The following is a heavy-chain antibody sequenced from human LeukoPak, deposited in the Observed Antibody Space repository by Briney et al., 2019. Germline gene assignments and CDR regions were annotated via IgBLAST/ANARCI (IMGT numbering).Heavy chain of an antibody. CDR2: ISYDGSNK. J-gene: IGHJ4*02. V-gene: IGHV3-30*18. CDR1: GFTLSSYG. D-gene: IGHD6-19*01. CDR3: AKDRLAVAGTDY. Sequence: PGGSLRLSCAASGFTLSSYGMHWVRQAPGKGLEWVAVISYDGSNKYYADSVKGRFTISRDNSKNTLYLQMNSLRAEDTAVYYCAKDRLAVAGTDYWGQGTLVTVSS.